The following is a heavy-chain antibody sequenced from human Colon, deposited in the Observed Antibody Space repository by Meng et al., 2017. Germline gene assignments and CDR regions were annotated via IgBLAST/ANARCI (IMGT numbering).Heavy chain of an antibody. V-gene: IGHV5-51*01. J-gene: IGHJ5*02. CDR2: IYPGDSDT. D-gene: IGHD6-19*01. Sequence: GGSLRLSCKGSGYSFTSYWIGWVRQMPGKGLEWMGIIYPGDSDTRYRPSFQGQVTISADKSISTAYLQWSSLKASDTAMYYCARRAYRTIAVAGGGNWFDPWGQGTLVTVSS. CDR3: ARRAYRTIAVAGGGNWFDP. CDR1: GYSFTSYW.